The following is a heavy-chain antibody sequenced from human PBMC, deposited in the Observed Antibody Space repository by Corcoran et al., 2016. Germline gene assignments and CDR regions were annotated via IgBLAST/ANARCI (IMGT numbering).Heavy chain of an antibody. CDR1: GGTFSSYA. CDR3: AYPDQLPRPYYYYYWMDV. J-gene: IGHJ6*02. V-gene: IGHV1-69*01. D-gene: IGHD2-2*01. Sequence: QVQLVQSGAEVKKPGSSVKVSCKASGGTFSSYAISWVRQAPGHGLEWMGGIIPIFGTANYAQKLQGRVTITADESTSTAYMELSSLRSEETAVYYCAYPDQLPRPYYYYYWMDVWGQGTTVTVSS. CDR2: IIPIFGTA.